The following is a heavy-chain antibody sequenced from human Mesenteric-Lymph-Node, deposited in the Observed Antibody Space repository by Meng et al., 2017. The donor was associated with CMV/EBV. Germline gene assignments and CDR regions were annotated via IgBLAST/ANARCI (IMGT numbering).Heavy chain of an antibody. CDR2: FYTGDKT. CDR1: GFTVTSDY. CDR3: AKERSLSAYYYDSSGSNGAFDI. Sequence: GGSLRLSCAASGFTVTSDYISWVRQAPGRGLEWVSVFYTGDKTYYRDSVKGRFTISRDTSKNTLHLQMNSLRVEDAAVYYCAKERSLSAYYYDSSGSNGAFDIWGQGTMVTVSS. J-gene: IGHJ3*02. D-gene: IGHD3-22*01. V-gene: IGHV3-53*01.